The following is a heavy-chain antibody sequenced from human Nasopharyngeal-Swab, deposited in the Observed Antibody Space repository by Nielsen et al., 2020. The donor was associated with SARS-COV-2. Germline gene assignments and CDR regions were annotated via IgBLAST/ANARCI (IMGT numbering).Heavy chain of an antibody. Sequence: VRQMPGKGLEWIGYIYYRWCTYYNPSLKSRVTISVDTSKNQFSLKLSSVTAADTAVYYCARARRNFLVVSAFDYWGQGTLVTVSS. J-gene: IGHJ4*02. D-gene: IGHD2-21*02. V-gene: IGHV4-31*02. CDR3: ARARRNFLVVSAFDY. CDR2: IYYRWCT.